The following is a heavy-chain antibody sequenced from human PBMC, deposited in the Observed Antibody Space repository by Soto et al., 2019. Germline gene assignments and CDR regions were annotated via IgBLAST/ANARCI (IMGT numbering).Heavy chain of an antibody. V-gene: IGHV3-21*01. J-gene: IGHJ6*02. CDR1: GFTFSSYS. CDR2: ISSSSSYI. Sequence: EVQLVESGGGLVKPGGSPRLSCAASGFTFSSYSMNWVRQAPGKGLEWVSSISSSSSYIYYADSVKGRFTISRDNAKNSLYLQMNSLRAEDTAVYYCARVRCSSTSCLYYYYGMDVWGQGTTVAVSS. CDR3: ARVRCSSTSCLYYYYGMDV. D-gene: IGHD2-2*01.